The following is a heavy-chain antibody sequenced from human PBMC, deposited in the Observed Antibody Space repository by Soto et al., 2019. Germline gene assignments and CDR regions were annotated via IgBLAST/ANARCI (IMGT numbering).Heavy chain of an antibody. CDR3: ASFYFYSGAHFDY. CDR2: ISGNGGST. V-gene: IGHV3-20*04. J-gene: IGHJ4*02. Sequence: EVQLVESGGGVVRPGGSLRLSCAASGFTFDDYGMSWVRQVPGKGLEWVSDISGNGGSTHYADSVKGRFTISRDNAKNSLYLQMNSLRAEDTAFYYCASFYFYSGAHFDYWGQGTLVTVSS. CDR1: GFTFDDYG. D-gene: IGHD3-10*01.